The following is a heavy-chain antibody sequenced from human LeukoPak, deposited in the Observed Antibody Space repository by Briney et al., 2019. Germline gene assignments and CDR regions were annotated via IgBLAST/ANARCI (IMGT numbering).Heavy chain of an antibody. CDR1: GGTFSSYA. J-gene: IGHJ4*02. CDR2: IIPIFGTA. CDR3: ARAYYESSAYRHAVYFDY. Sequence: GSSVKVSCKASGGTFSSYAISWVRQAPGQGLEWMGGIIPIFGTANYAQKFQGRVTMTKDTSTNTVYMHLSSLSSDDTAVYYCARAYYESSAYRHAVYFDYWGRGTLVTVSS. V-gene: IGHV1-69*05. D-gene: IGHD3-22*01.